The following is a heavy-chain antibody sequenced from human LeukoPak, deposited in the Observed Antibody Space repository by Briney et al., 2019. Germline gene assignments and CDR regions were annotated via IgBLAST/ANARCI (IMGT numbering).Heavy chain of an antibody. V-gene: IGHV3-48*04. Sequence: RGSLRLSCAASGFTFSSYSMNWVRQAPGKGLEWVSYISSSSSTIYYADSVKGRFTISRDNAKNSLYRPMNSLSAEDRAVYSCARVDGTFDYWGQGTLVTVSS. J-gene: IGHJ4*02. CDR3: ARVDGTFDY. CDR1: GFTFSSYS. CDR2: ISSSSSTI.